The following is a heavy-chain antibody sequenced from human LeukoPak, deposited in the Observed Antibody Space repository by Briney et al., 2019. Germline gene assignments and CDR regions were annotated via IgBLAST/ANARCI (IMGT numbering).Heavy chain of an antibody. CDR1: GFTFSNYA. CDR2: INGRGGST. V-gene: IGHV3-23*01. CDR3: AKDRGSSWPFDY. D-gene: IGHD6-13*01. J-gene: IGHJ4*02. Sequence: GGSLRLSCAASGFTFSNYAMSWVRQAPGKGLEWVSSINGRGGSTYYADSVKGRFTTSRDNSKNTLYLQMNSLRAEDTAVYYCAKDRGSSWPFDYWGQGTLVTVSS.